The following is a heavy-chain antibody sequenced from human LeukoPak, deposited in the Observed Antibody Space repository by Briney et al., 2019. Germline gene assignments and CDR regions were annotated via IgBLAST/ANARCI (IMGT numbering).Heavy chain of an antibody. CDR2: ISGSGGST. CDR3: AKRAPYSSGWYYFDY. J-gene: IGHJ4*02. V-gene: IGHV3-23*01. D-gene: IGHD6-13*01. CDR1: GFTFTSYA. Sequence: GGSLRLPCAASGFTFTSYAMSWVREAPGKGLEWVSAISGSGGSTYYADSVKGRFTLSRDNSKHTLYLQMNSLRAEDTAVYYCAKRAPYSSGWYYFDYWGQGTRVTVSS.